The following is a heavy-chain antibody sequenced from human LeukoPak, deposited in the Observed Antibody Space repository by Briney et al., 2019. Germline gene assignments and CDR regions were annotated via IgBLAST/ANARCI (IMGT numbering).Heavy chain of an antibody. CDR1: GGSISSYY. J-gene: IGHJ4*02. V-gene: IGHV4-4*07. CDR3: ARVHDTSGYYYMLDY. Sequence: MSSETLSLTCTVSGGSISSYYWSWIRQPAGKGLEWIGRIYTSGSTNYNPSLKSRVTISVDTSKNQFSLKLSSVTAADTAVYYCARVHDTSGYYYMLDYWGQGTLVTVSS. CDR2: IYTSGST. D-gene: IGHD3-22*01.